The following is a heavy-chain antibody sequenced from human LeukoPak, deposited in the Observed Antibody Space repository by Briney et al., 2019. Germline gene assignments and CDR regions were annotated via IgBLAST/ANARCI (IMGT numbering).Heavy chain of an antibody. J-gene: IGHJ4*02. CDR3: AREYCTNGVCGNFDY. V-gene: IGHV4-39*07. CDR1: GGSISSYY. D-gene: IGHD2-8*01. CDR2: IYYSGST. Sequence: SETLSLTCTVSGGSISSYYWSWIRQPPGKGLEWIGSIYYSGSTYYNPSLKSRVTISVDTSKNQFSLKLSSVTAADTAVYYCAREYCTNGVCGNFDYWGQGTLVTVSS.